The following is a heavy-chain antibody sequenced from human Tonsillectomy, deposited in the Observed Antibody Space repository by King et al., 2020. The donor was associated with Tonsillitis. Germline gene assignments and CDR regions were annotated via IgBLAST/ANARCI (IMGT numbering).Heavy chain of an antibody. Sequence: VQLQQGGAGLLKPSETLSLTCAVYGGSFSGYYWSWIRQPPGKGLEWIGEINHSGSTNYNPSLKSRVTISVETSKNQFSLKLSSVTAADTAVYYCAGGEIMVRGIIIYPYFDQWGQGALVTVSS. CDR2: INHSGST. CDR1: GGSFSGYY. V-gene: IGHV4-34*01. CDR3: AGGEIMVRGIIIYPYFDQ. J-gene: IGHJ4*02. D-gene: IGHD3-10*01.